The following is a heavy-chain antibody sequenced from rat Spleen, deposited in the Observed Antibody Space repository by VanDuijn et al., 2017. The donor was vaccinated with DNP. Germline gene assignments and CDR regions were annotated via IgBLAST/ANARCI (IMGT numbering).Heavy chain of an antibody. Sequence: EVQLVESGGGSVQPGRSLRLSCAASGFTFSDYYMAWVRQAPKKGLEWVAAISPRGSRPYSPDSVKGRFTISRDTAKSSLYLQMNSLKSEDTATYYCTRGVYYGSSWAFDYWGHGVMVTVSS. CDR3: TRGVYYGSSWAFDY. CDR2: ISPRGSRP. CDR1: GFTFSDYY. V-gene: IGHV5-20*01. D-gene: IGHD1-6*01. J-gene: IGHJ2*01.